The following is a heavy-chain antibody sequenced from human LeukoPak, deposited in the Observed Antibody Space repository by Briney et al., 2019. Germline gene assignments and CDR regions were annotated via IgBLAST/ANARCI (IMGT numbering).Heavy chain of an antibody. V-gene: IGHV3-33*01. Sequence: GGSLRLSCGASGFTFSTYGMQWVRQAPGKGLEWVAVIWYDGSNKYYADSVKGRFTVSRDNSKNTLYLQMNSLRAEDTAVYYCARSMAAADYWGQGTLVTAYS. CDR2: IWYDGSNK. J-gene: IGHJ4*02. CDR1: GFTFSTYG. D-gene: IGHD6-13*01. CDR3: ARSMAAADY.